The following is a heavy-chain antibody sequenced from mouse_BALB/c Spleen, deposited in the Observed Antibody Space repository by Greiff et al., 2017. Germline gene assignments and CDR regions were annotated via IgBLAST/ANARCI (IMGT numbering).Heavy chain of an antibody. CDR1: GYTFTSYW. CDR2: INPSTGYT. Sequence: QVQLKQSGAELAKPGASVKMSCKASGYTFTSYWMHWVKQRPGQGLEWIGYINPSTGYTEYNQKFKDKATLTADKSSSTAYMQLSSLTSEDSAVYYCARKGWVLYYFDYWGQGTTLTVSS. V-gene: IGHV1-7*01. D-gene: IGHD2-3*01. J-gene: IGHJ2*01. CDR3: ARKGWVLYYFDY.